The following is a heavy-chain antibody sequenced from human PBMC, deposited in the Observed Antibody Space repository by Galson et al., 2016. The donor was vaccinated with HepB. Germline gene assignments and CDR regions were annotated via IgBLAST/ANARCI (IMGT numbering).Heavy chain of an antibody. CDR3: AKDMASGIAVAGSGGVYGMNV. Sequence: LRLSCAASGFTFDDYAMHWVRQGPGKGPEWVSGISWNSAIIDYADSVKGRFTISRDNAKNSLYLQMNSLRAEDTALYYCAKDMASGIAVAGSGGVYGMNVWGQGTTVTVSS. J-gene: IGHJ6*02. D-gene: IGHD6-19*01. CDR2: ISWNSAII. V-gene: IGHV3-9*01. CDR1: GFTFDDYA.